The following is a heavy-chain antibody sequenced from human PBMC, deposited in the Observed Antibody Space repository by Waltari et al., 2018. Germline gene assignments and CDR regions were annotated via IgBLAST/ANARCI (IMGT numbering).Heavy chain of an antibody. J-gene: IGHJ6*03. V-gene: IGHV4-39*01. Sequence: QLQLQESGPGLVKPSETLSLTCTVSGGSISSSSYYWGWIRKPPGKGLEWMGRMTPNRGGTNNAQKVQGRVTMTRETSISPAYMELSRLRADDTAVYSCSRRTLAAAGMGYYYYYMDVWGKGTTVTVSS. D-gene: IGHD6-13*01. CDR3: SRRTLAAAGMGYYYYYMDV. CDR1: GGSISSSSYY. CDR2: TPNRGGT.